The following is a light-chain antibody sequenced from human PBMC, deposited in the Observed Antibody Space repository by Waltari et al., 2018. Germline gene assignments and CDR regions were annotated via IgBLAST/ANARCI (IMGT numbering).Light chain of an antibody. CDR2: EVS. V-gene: IGLV2-14*01. Sequence: SALTPPASVSGSPGQSITTSSTGTSSHFRGYKYVSWYHHYPGKAPKLIIYEVSNRPSVVSDRFSGSKSGNTASLTISGLQAEDEADYYCNSYTDSIIFGGGTKLTVL. CDR3: NSYTDSII. J-gene: IGLJ2*01. CDR1: SSHFRGYKY.